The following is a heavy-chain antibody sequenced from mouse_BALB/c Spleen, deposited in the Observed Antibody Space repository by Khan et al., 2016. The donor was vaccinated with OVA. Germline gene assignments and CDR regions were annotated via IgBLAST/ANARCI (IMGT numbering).Heavy chain of an antibody. V-gene: IGHV1-61*01. CDR2: IDPSDSET. J-gene: IGHJ3*01. Sequence: QVQLQQPGAELVRPGASVKLSCKASGYTFTSYWMNWVKQRPGQGLEWIGMIDPSDSETHYNQMFKDKATLTVDKSSSTAYMQLSSLTSEDSAVYYCTRREKDGYDPSRFAYWGQGTLVTVSA. CDR3: TRREKDGYDPSRFAY. D-gene: IGHD2-2*01. CDR1: GYTFTSYW.